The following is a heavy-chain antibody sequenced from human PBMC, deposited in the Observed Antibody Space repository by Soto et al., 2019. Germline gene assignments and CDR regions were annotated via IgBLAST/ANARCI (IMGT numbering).Heavy chain of an antibody. D-gene: IGHD3-3*01. CDR3: ARDARDPTTQILSNGLDV. Sequence: SETRSQTCTVSGASISSHYWSWIRQPAGKGLEWLGRLYTSGSTNYNPSLGSRVSISLDRSKNQFSLRLNSVTAADTAVYYCARDARDPTTQILSNGLDVWGQGTTVT. CDR1: GASISSHY. V-gene: IGHV4-4*07. CDR2: LYTSGST. J-gene: IGHJ6*02.